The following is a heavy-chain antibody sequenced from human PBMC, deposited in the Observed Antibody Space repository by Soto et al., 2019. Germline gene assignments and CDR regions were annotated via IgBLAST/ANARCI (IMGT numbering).Heavy chain of an antibody. CDR2: ISGYNGKT. CDR3: ARTYDSSGYSPYNWFDP. Sequence: GASVKVSCKVFDYTFSTYGVSWVRQAPGQGLEWMGWISGYNGKTNHAEKFQGRVTLTTDTSTSSAHMELRNLRSDDTAVYYCARTYDSSGYSPYNWFDPWGQGTLVTVSS. D-gene: IGHD3-22*01. V-gene: IGHV1-18*04. CDR1: DYTFSTYG. J-gene: IGHJ5*02.